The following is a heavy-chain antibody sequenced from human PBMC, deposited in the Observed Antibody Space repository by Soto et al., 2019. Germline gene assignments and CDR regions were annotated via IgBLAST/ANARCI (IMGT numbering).Heavy chain of an antibody. CDR1: GGSISDYQ. CDR2: IYYSGRT. D-gene: IGHD3-16*01. Sequence: QVQLQASGPGLVKPSETLSLTCSISGGSISDYQWNWIRQPPGKGLEWIGYIYYSGRTNYNPSLKSRLTISLDTSTRPVSLRLRSVTAADTAVYYCAMMRGLGEISPYLDYWGQGALVTVSS. CDR3: AMMRGLGEISPYLDY. J-gene: IGHJ4*02. V-gene: IGHV4-59*01.